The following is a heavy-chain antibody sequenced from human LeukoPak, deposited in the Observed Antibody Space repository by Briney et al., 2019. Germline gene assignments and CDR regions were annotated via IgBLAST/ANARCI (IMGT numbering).Heavy chain of an antibody. J-gene: IGHJ4*02. CDR2: INWNGGST. CDR3: ARVSIAARGIDY. D-gene: IGHD6-6*01. CDR1: GFTFDDYG. Sequence: GGSLRLSYAASGFTFDDYGMSWVRQAPGKGLEWVSGINWNGGSTGYADSVKGRFIISRDNAKNSLYLQMNSLRAEDTALYYCARVSIAARGIDYWGQGTLVTVSS. V-gene: IGHV3-20*03.